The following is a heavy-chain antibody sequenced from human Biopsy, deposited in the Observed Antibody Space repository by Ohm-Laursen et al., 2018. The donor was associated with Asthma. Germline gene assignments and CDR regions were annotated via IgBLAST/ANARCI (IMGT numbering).Heavy chain of an antibody. D-gene: IGHD6-13*01. CDR1: GFNFHNYG. V-gene: IGHV3-30*18. CDR2: ILFDGRKI. Sequence: SLRLSCAAAGFNFHNYGMNWVRRAPGKGLEWVAQILFDGRKINYPDSVKGRFTISRDNSKDMVYLQMNSLRPEDTAVYYCAKDRVAGRSYYFDYWGQGSLVSVSS. J-gene: IGHJ4*02. CDR3: AKDRVAGRSYYFDY.